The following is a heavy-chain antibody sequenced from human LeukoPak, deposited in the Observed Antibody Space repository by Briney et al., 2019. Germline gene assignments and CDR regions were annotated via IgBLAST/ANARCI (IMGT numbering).Heavy chain of an antibody. CDR1: GFTFSSYG. V-gene: IGHV3-30*18. J-gene: IGHJ4*02. Sequence: GGSLRLTCAASGFTFSSYGMHWVSQAPGKGLERVSVISYDGGNKYYADSVKGRFTISRDNSKNTLYLQMNSLRAEDTAVYYCAKGVDILTGPFDYWRQGTLVTVSS. D-gene: IGHD3-9*01. CDR2: ISYDGGNK. CDR3: AKGVDILTGPFDY.